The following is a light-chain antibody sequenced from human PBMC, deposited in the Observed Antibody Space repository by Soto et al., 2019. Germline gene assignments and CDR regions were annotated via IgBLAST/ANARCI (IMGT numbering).Light chain of an antibody. V-gene: IGKV3-20*01. J-gene: IGKJ1*01. CDR3: KQYGSSPT. CDR1: QSVSSSY. Sequence: EIVLTQSPGTLSLSPGERATLSCRASQSVSSSYLAWYQQKPGQAPRLLIYGASSRATGIPDRFSGSGSGTDFTLTISRLEPEDFAVYYCKQYGSSPTCGQGNKGDIK. CDR2: GAS.